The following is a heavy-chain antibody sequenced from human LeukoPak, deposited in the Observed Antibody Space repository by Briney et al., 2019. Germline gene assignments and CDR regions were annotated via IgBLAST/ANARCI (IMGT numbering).Heavy chain of an antibody. CDR3: AKASDCGGDCYTHYYYYYMDV. CDR1: GFTFSSYG. CDR2: IRYDGSNK. Sequence: GGSLRLSCAASGFTFSSYGMHWVRQAPGKGLEWVAFIRYDGSNKYYADSVKGRFTISRDNSKNTLYLQMNSLRAEDTAVYYCAKASDCGGDCYTHYYYYYMDVWGKGTTVTISS. V-gene: IGHV3-30*02. J-gene: IGHJ6*03. D-gene: IGHD2-21*02.